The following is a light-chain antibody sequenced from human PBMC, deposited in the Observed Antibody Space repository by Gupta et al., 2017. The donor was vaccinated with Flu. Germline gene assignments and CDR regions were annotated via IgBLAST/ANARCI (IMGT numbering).Light chain of an antibody. CDR2: EAS. CDR3: QQYKGNQT. V-gene: IGKV1-5*03. J-gene: IGKJ1*01. Sequence: DIQMTQSPSTLSASVGDRVTITCRASRSVNRWLAWYQQKPGKAPKLLIYEASRGEGGVPERFSGSGSGTEFTLTSSSRQTDDFATYYCQQYKGNQTFGQGTKVEIK. CDR1: RSVNRW.